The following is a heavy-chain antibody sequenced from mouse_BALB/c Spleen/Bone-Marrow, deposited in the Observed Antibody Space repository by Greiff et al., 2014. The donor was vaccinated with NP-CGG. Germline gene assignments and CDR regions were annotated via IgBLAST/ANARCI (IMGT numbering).Heavy chain of an antibody. V-gene: IGHV3-2*02. CDR2: ISYSGST. Sequence: EVQLQQSGPGLAKPSQSLSLTCTVTGYSITSDYAWNWIRQFPGNKLEWMGYISYSGSTSYNPSLKSRISITRDTSKNQFFLQLNSVTTEDTATYYCARWTRGFAYWGQGTLVTVSA. CDR3: ARWTRGFAY. J-gene: IGHJ3*01. CDR1: GYSITSDYA.